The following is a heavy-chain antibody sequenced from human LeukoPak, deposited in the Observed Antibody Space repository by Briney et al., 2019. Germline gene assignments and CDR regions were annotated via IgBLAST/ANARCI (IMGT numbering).Heavy chain of an antibody. CDR3: AKALLAARRLDY. CDR2: ISGSGGST. J-gene: IGHJ4*02. V-gene: IGHV3-23*01. Sequence: GGSLRLSCAASGVTFSSYAMSWVRQAPGKGLEWVSAISGSGGSTYYADSVKGRFTISRDNSKNTLYLQMNSLRAEDTAVYYCAKALLAARRLDYWGQGTLVTVSS. D-gene: IGHD6-6*01. CDR1: GVTFSSYA.